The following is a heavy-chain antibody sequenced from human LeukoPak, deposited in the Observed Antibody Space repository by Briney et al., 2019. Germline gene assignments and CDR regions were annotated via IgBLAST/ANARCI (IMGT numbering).Heavy chain of an antibody. CDR2: INPTGGST. CDR1: GYTFTSYY. Sequence: ASVKVSCKASGYTFTSYYMHWVRQAPGQGLEWMGLINPTGGSTGYAQKFQGRVTMTRDTSISTAYMELSRLRSDDTAVYHCARDWERITIFGVVIGGWFDPWGQGTLVTVSS. V-gene: IGHV1-2*06. CDR3: ARDWERITIFGVVIGGWFDP. J-gene: IGHJ5*02. D-gene: IGHD3-3*01.